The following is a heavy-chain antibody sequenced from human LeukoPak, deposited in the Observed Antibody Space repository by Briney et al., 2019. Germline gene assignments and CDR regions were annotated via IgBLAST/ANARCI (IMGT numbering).Heavy chain of an antibody. Sequence: PSETLSLTCAVYGGSFSGYYWSWIRQPPGKGLEWIGEINHSGSTNYNPSLKSRVTISVDTSKNQFSLKLSSVTAADTAVYYCARGRGRYSPTDSYWGQGTLVTVSS. CDR1: GGSFSGYY. D-gene: IGHD3-10*01. CDR2: INHSGST. CDR3: ARGRGRYSPTDSY. V-gene: IGHV4-34*01. J-gene: IGHJ1*01.